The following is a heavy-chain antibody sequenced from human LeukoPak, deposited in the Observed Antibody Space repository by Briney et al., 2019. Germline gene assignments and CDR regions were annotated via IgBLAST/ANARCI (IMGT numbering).Heavy chain of an antibody. D-gene: IGHD5-12*01. V-gene: IGHV3-15*01. Sequence: GGSLRLSCAASGFTFSNAWMSWVRQAPGKGLEWVGRIKSKTDGGTTDYAAPVKGRFTISRDDSKNTLYLQMNSLRAEDTAVYYCAKDRDYPPGPFDYWGQGTLVTVSS. CDR1: GFTFSNAW. CDR3: AKDRDYPPGPFDY. CDR2: IKSKTDGGTT. J-gene: IGHJ4*02.